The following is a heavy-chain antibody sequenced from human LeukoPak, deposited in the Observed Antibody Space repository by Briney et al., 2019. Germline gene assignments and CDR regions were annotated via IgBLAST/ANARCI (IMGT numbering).Heavy chain of an antibody. D-gene: IGHD4-11*01. J-gene: IGHJ4*02. CDR2: ISYDGSNK. CDR3: AKDGNDYTYYFDY. CDR1: GFTFSSYG. V-gene: IGHV3-30*18. Sequence: GRSLRLSCAASGFTFSSYGMHWVRQAPGKGLEWVAVISYDGSNKYYADSVKGRFTISRDNSKNTLYLQMNSLRAEDTAVYYCAKDGNDYTYYFDYWGQGTLVTVSS.